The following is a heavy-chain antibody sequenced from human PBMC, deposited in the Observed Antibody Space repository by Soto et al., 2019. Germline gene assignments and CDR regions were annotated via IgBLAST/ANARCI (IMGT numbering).Heavy chain of an antibody. CDR3: ARRKFSGAFDI. CDR2: IKEDGSET. V-gene: IGHV3-7*01. Sequence: EVQLVESGGGLVQPGGSLRLSCATSGFTFSTYWMTWVRQAPGKGLEWVANIKEDGSETYYVDSLKGRFTISRDNAENSLFLQMNSLRVEDTAVYYCARRKFSGAFDIWGQVTMVTVSS. CDR1: GFTFSTYW. J-gene: IGHJ3*02.